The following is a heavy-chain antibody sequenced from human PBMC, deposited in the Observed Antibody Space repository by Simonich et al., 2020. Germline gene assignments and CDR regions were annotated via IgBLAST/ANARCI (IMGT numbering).Heavy chain of an antibody. CDR3: ARGLRVAAAGTAFQH. D-gene: IGHD6-13*01. Sequence: QVQLQQWCAGLLKPSETLSLTCAVYGGSFSGYYWSWIRQPPGKGLEWIGKINHSERTHYKPTLKSRVTISVDTSKNQFSLKLSSVTAADTAVYYCARGLRVAAAGTAFQHWGQGTLVTVSS. J-gene: IGHJ1*01. CDR1: GGSFSGYY. CDR2: INHSERT. V-gene: IGHV4-34*01.